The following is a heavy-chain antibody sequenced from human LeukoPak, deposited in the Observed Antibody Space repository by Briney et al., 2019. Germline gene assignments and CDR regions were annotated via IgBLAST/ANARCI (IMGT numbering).Heavy chain of an antibody. CDR2: INPSGGST. V-gene: IGHV1-46*01. CDR1: GYTFTSYY. J-gene: IGHJ6*02. Sequence: ASVKVSCKASGYTFTSYYMHWVRQAPGQGLEWMGIINPSGGSTSYAQKFQGRVTTTRDTSTSTVYMELSSLRSEDTAVYYCARARADYYYGMDVWGQGTTVTVSS. CDR3: ARARADYYYGMDV.